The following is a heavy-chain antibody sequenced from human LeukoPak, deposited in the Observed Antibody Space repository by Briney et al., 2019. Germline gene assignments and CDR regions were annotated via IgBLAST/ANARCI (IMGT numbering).Heavy chain of an antibody. J-gene: IGHJ4*02. CDR2: TFYRSKGYN. D-gene: IGHD2-15*01. Sequence: PSQTLSLTCAIAGDSVSNKDAAWNWIRESPSRGLEWLGRTFYRSKGYNDYGVFVKGRIIVSADTSKNQFSLHLNSVTPDDTAVYYCGRTVGYFDYWGQGILVTVSS. CDR1: GDSVSNKDAA. V-gene: IGHV6-1*01. CDR3: GRTVGYFDY.